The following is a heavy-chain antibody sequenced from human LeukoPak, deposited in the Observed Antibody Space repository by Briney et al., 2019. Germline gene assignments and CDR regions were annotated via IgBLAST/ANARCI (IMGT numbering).Heavy chain of an antibody. CDR1: GYTITSYY. CDR2: INPSGGST. Sequence: GASVTVSCKASGYTITSYYMHWVRQAPGQGLEWMGIINPSGGSTSYEQKFQGRVTMTRDMSTSTVYMELSSLRSEDTAVYYCARGRWSPPFDFWGQGTLVTVSS. CDR3: ARGRWSPPFDF. V-gene: IGHV1-46*01. D-gene: IGHD4-23*01. J-gene: IGHJ4*02.